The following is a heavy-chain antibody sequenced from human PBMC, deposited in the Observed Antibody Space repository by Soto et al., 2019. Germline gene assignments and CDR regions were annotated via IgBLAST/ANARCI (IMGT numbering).Heavy chain of an antibody. V-gene: IGHV1-18*01. CDR3: ARAQPRVGDDFWSGYLGYYYMDV. Sequence: ASVKVSCKASGYTFTSYGISWVRQAPGQGLEWMGWISAYNGNTNYAQKLQGRVTMTTDTSTSTAYMELRSLRSDDTAVYYCARAQPRVGDDFWSGYLGYYYMDVWGKGTTVTVSS. CDR1: GYTFTSYG. J-gene: IGHJ6*03. D-gene: IGHD3-3*01. CDR2: ISAYNGNT.